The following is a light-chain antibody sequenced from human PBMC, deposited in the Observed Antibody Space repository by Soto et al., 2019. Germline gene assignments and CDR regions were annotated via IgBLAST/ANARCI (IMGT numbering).Light chain of an antibody. CDR1: QSVSIY. CDR3: QQRSNWPGT. CDR2: DAS. V-gene: IGKV3-11*01. Sequence: EIVLTQSPATLSLSPGERATLSCRASQSVSIYLAWYQQKPGQAPRLLIYDASNRATGIPARFSGSGSGTVFTLTISSLEPEDFAVYYCQQRSNWPGTFGQGNKLEIK. J-gene: IGKJ2*02.